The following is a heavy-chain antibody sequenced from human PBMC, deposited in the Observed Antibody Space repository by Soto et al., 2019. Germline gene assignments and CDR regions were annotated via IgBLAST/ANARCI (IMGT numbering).Heavy chain of an antibody. CDR3: GRIWFGAYFDY. CDR1: GYTFTDYT. V-gene: IGHV1-3*04. CDR2: INTAKGNT. Sequence: QVQLVQSGAEVKKPGASVKVSCKASGYTFTDYTVHWVRQAPGQSLEWMGWINTAKGNTKYSQKFQGRVTITRDTSASTTYMELSSLRSEDTAVYYCGRIWFGAYFDYWGQGTLVTVSS. D-gene: IGHD3-16*01. J-gene: IGHJ4*02.